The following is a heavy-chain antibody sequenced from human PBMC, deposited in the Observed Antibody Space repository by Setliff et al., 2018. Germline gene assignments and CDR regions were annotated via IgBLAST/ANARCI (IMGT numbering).Heavy chain of an antibody. V-gene: IGHV4-61*09. D-gene: IGHD3-3*01. CDR3: ARVSGFLYVDV. J-gene: IGHJ6*03. CDR1: GESIDSVATGNHY. CDR2: IFLTGST. Sequence: SETLSLTCIVSGESIDSVATGNHYWNWIRQPVGKGLEWIGHIFLTGSTDYDPSLKSRVTMSVDTTKNQFSLKLTSVTAADTAVYYCARVSGFLYVDVWGKGTTVTVSS.